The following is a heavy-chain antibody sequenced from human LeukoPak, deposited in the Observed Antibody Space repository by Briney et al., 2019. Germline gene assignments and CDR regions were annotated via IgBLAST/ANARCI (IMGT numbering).Heavy chain of an antibody. D-gene: IGHD5-24*01. V-gene: IGHV1-2*02. CDR1: GYSFTDYY. J-gene: IGHJ4*02. Sequence: ASVKVSCKASGYSFTDYYMHWVRQAPGQGLEWMGWINPNSGDTKYAQKFQGRVTMTRDTSISTAYMEVSRLTSDDTAVYYCARASSRDGYNFDYWGQGTLVTVSS. CDR3: ARASSRDGYNFDY. CDR2: INPNSGDT.